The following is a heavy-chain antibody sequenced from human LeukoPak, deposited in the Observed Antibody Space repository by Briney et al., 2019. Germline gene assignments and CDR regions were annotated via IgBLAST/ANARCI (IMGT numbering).Heavy chain of an antibody. Sequence: SETLSFTCAVYGGSFSGYYWSWIRQPPGKGLEWIGEINHSGSTNYNPSPKSRVTISVDTSKNQFSLKLSSVTAADTAVYYCARGNYYDSSGYYPIPYNWFDPWGQGTLVTVSS. V-gene: IGHV4-34*01. CDR3: ARGNYYDSSGYYPIPYNWFDP. CDR1: GGSFSGYY. J-gene: IGHJ5*02. CDR2: INHSGST. D-gene: IGHD3-22*01.